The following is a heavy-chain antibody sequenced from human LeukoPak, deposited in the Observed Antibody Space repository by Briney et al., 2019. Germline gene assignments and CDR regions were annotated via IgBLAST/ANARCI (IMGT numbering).Heavy chain of an antibody. CDR1: GYRFTTYW. CDR3: ARHLYGSVTYNVDY. J-gene: IGHJ4*02. V-gene: IGHV5-10-1*01. CDR2: FDPSDSYT. D-gene: IGHD3-10*01. Sequence: GGSLRISCKGSGYRFTTYWITWVPQIPGKGLEWMGTFDPSDSYTNYSPSFQGHVSISVDKSISTAYLQWSSLKASDTAMYYCARHLYGSVTYNVDYWGQGTLVTVSS.